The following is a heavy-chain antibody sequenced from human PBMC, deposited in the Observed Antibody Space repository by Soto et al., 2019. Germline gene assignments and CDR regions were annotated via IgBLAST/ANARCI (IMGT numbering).Heavy chain of an antibody. D-gene: IGHD2-21*02. J-gene: IGHJ4*02. CDR2: FHHRKSA. V-gene: IGHV4-4*02. Sequence: QVQLQESGPGLMKPSGTLSLNCTVSGDSISSDKWWSWVRQPPGKGLEWIGVFHHRKSADYNLSLRSRVFMSVDKSKNQFSLRLTSVTAADTAIYYCARGGDWRFDYSVQGVLVAVSS. CDR1: GDSISSDKW. CDR3: ARGGDWRFDY.